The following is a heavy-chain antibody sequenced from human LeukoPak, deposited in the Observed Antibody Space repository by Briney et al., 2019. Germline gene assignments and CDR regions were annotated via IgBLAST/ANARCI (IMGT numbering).Heavy chain of an antibody. V-gene: IGHV4-39*01. D-gene: IGHD3-10*01. J-gene: IGHJ4*02. CDR3: ARRHEVRGVIRPGFDY. Sequence: SETLSLTCAVSGGSISSSSYYWGWIRQPPGKGLEWIGSIYYSGSTYYNPSLKSRVTISVDTSKNQFSLKLSSVTAADTAVYYCARRHEVRGVIRPGFDYWGQGTLVTVSS. CDR2: IYYSGST. CDR1: GGSISSSSYY.